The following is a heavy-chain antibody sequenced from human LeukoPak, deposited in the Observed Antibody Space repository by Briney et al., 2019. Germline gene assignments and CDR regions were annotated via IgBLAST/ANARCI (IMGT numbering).Heavy chain of an antibody. Sequence: GGSLRLSCAASGFTFSSYAMSWVRQAPGKGLEWISAISGSGGNTYYADSVKGRFTISRDNSKNTLYLQMNSLRAEDTAVYYWATLPPGPGYCSGGSCPYWGQGTLVTVSS. J-gene: IGHJ4*02. CDR3: ATLPPGPGYCSGGSCPY. CDR2: ISGSGGNT. CDR1: GFTFSSYA. V-gene: IGHV3-23*01. D-gene: IGHD2-15*01.